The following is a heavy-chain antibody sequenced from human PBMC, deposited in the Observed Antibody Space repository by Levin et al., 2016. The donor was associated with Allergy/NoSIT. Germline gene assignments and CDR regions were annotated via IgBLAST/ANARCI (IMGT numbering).Heavy chain of an antibody. CDR3: ARVVPSGYFDS. CDR2: ITGSADST. J-gene: IGHJ4*02. Sequence: GESLKISCAASGFTFSSYLMRWVRQAPGKGLEWIAGITGSADSTYHVDSVRGRFTISRDNSKNTLYLQMHDLRAEDTAVYYCARVVPSGYFDSWGQGTLVTVSS. D-gene: IGHD6-19*01. V-gene: IGHV3-23*01. CDR1: GFTFSSYL.